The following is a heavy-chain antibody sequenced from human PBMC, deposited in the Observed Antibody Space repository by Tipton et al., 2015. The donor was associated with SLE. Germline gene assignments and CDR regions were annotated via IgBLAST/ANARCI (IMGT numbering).Heavy chain of an antibody. Sequence: SLRLSCAASGFTFSNYGMHWVRQAPGKGLEWVAVISYDGSNKYYADSVKGRFTISRDNPKNTLYMQMNSLRPEDTAVYYCAKDKRAPPVEMAFDYWGQGTLVTVSS. D-gene: IGHD5-24*01. V-gene: IGHV3-30*18. CDR1: GFTFSNYG. CDR3: AKDKRAPPVEMAFDY. CDR2: ISYDGSNK. J-gene: IGHJ4*02.